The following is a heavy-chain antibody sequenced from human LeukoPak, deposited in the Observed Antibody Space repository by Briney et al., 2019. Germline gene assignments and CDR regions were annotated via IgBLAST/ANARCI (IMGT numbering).Heavy chain of an antibody. V-gene: IGHV3-74*01. J-gene: IGHJ4*02. Sequence: GGSLRLSCAASGLTFADYTMHWVRQAPGKGLVWVSRISTDGSSTTYADSVKGRFTISRDNAKNTLFLQMNSLRAEDTAVYYCTGHHQAYSRTYWGQGTLVTVSS. CDR2: ISTDGSST. D-gene: IGHD6-13*01. CDR3: TGHHQAYSRTY. CDR1: GLTFADYT.